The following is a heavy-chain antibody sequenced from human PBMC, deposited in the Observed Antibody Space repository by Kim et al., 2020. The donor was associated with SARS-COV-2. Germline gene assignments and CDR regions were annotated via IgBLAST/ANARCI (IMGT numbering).Heavy chain of an antibody. V-gene: IGHV4-59*01. D-gene: IGHD3-10*01. Sequence: SETLSLTCTVSGGSISGYYWSWIRQPPGKGLEWIGYIYYSGSTNYNSSLKSRVTISVDTSKNQFSLKLSSVTAADTVVYYCARSPGYYFDYWGQGTLVTVSS. CDR2: IYYSGST. J-gene: IGHJ4*02. CDR1: GGSISGYY. CDR3: ARSPGYYFDY.